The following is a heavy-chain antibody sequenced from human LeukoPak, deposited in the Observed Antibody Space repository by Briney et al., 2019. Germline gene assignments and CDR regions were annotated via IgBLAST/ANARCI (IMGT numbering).Heavy chain of an antibody. CDR3: ASHSIGYCSGGSCYSF. D-gene: IGHD2-15*01. CDR2: ISSSSSYI. CDR1: GFTFSSYS. Sequence: RPGGSLRLSCAASGFTFSSYSMNWVRQAPGKGLEWVSYISSSSSYIYYADSVKGRFTISRDNAKNSLYLQMNSLRAEDTAVYYCASHSIGYCSGGSCYSFWGQGTLVTVSS. V-gene: IGHV3-21*05. J-gene: IGHJ4*02.